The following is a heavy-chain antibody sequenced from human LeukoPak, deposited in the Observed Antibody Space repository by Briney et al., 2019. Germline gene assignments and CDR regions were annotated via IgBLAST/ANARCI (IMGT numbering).Heavy chain of an antibody. CDR3: ARHDRSPPVKYYFDY. CDR2: IYYSGSS. D-gene: IGHD3-16*02. Sequence: SETLSLTCTVSGGSINGYSWSWIRQPPGNGLEWIGNIYYSGSSKYNPSLRSRVTISVDTSKNQFSLKLNSVTAADTAVYYCARHDRSPPVKYYFDYWGQGTLVTVSS. CDR1: GGSINGYS. V-gene: IGHV4-59*01. J-gene: IGHJ4*02.